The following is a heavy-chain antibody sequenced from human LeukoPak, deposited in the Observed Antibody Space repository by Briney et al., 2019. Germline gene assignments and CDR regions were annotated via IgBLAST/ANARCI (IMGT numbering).Heavy chain of an antibody. Sequence: GGTLRLSCAASGFTFSSYGMSWVRQAPGKGLEWVSAISGSGAGTYYADSVKGRFTISRDNSKNTLYLQVNSLRAEDTAVYYCAKDGDLVALTFDYWGPGTLVTVSS. J-gene: IGHJ4*02. CDR3: AKDGDLVALTFDY. V-gene: IGHV3-23*01. CDR2: ISGSGAGT. D-gene: IGHD2-8*02. CDR1: GFTFSSYG.